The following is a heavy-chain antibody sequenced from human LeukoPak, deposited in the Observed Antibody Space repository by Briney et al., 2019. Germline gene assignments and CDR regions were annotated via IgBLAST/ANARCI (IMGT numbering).Heavy chain of an antibody. CDR1: GFTFSSYD. CDR3: ARTGPDYDSSGSNAFDI. V-gene: IGHV3-13*01. D-gene: IGHD3-22*01. Sequence: PGGSLRLSCAASGFTFSSYDMHWVRQATGKGLEWVSANGTAGDTYYPGSVKGRFTISRENAKNSLYLQMNSLRAGDTAVYYCARTGPDYDSSGSNAFDIWGQGTMVTVSS. J-gene: IGHJ3*02. CDR2: NGTAGDT.